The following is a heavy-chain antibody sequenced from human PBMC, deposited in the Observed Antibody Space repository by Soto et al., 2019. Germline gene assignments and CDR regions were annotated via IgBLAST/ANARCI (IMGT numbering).Heavy chain of an antibody. Sequence: QGQLVQSGGCLVTPGGSLRLSCAASGFTVSDYHMIWIRQAPGKGLEWVSYINDSGDTIYDLDTLKGRITISRDNAKNSLLLKLNSLRAEDTAVYYCAREPLGFLELSSVFAFDIWGQETMVTGSS. J-gene: IGHJ3*02. CDR2: INDSGDTI. D-gene: IGHD3-3*01. CDR3: AREPLGFLELSSVFAFDI. V-gene: IGHV3-11*01. CDR1: GFTVSDYH.